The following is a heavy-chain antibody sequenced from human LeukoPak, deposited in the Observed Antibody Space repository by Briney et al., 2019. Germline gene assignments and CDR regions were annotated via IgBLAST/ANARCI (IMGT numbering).Heavy chain of an antibody. CDR1: GYTFTGHY. V-gene: IGHV1-2*02. CDR2: INPKNAGT. CDR3: ARGGHRRYYYTSGSAFDP. J-gene: IGHJ5*02. Sequence: ASVKVSCKASGYTFTGHYMHWVRQAPGQGLEWMGWINPKNAGTNYAQKFQGRVTMTRDTSTGTVYMELKSLRSDDTAVYYCARGGHRRYYYTSGSAFDPWGQGTLVTVSS. D-gene: IGHD3-10*01.